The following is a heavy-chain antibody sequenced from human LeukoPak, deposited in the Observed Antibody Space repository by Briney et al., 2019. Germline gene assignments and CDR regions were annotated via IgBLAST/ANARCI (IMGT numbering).Heavy chain of an antibody. V-gene: IGHV4-59*01. CDR1: GGPISSYY. Sequence: SETLSLTCTVSGGPISSYYWSWIRQPPGKGLEWIGYIYYSGSTNYNPSLKSRVTISVDTSKNQFSLKLSSVTAADTAVYYCARVGGSADLTRFDYWGQGALVTVSS. J-gene: IGHJ4*02. CDR3: ARVGGSADLTRFDY. D-gene: IGHD1-26*01. CDR2: IYYSGST.